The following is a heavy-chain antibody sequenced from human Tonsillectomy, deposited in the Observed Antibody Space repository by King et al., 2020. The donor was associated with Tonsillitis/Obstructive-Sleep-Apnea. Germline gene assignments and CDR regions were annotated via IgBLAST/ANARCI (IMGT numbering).Heavy chain of an antibody. J-gene: IGHJ5*02. V-gene: IGHV2-5*02. D-gene: IGHD2-8*02. CDR3: AHRQGYCTGGNCPRWFDP. CDR1: GFSLSTNGVG. Sequence: NLKESGPTLVKPTQTLTLTCTFSGFSLSTNGVGVGWIRQPPGKALEWLALIYWDDDKLYNTSLKSRLTITKDTSKNQVVLTMTNMDPVDTATYYCAHRQGYCTGGNCPRWFDPWGQGTLVTVSS. CDR2: IYWDDDK.